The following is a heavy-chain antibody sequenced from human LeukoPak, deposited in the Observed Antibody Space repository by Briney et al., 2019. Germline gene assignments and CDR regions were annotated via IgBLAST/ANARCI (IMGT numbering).Heavy chain of an antibody. D-gene: IGHD3-10*01. CDR2: INHSRST. CDR1: GGSISSSSYY. CDR3: ARRLGRKFGERFYYYHYMDV. J-gene: IGHJ6*03. V-gene: IGHV4-39*07. Sequence: PSETLSLTCTVSGGSISSSSYYWSWIRQPPGKGLEWIGEINHSRSTNYHPSLKSRVTISVDTSKNQFSLKLSSVTAADTAVYYCARRLGRKFGERFYYYHYMDVWGKGTTVTISS.